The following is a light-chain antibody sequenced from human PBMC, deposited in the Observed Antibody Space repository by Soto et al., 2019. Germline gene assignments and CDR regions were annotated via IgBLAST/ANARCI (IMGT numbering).Light chain of an antibody. V-gene: IGKV3-15*01. CDR2: GAS. CDR3: QQYNNWPLT. CDR1: QSVGSN. J-gene: IGKJ4*01. Sequence: EIVMTQSPATLSVSPVERATLSCRARQSVGSNLAWYQQKPGQAPRLLIYGASTRATGIPARFSGSQSGTEFTLTISSLLSEDFAVYFCQQYNNWPLTFGGGTKVDI.